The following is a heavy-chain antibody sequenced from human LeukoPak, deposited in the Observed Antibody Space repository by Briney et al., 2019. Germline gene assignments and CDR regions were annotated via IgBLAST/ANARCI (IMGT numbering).Heavy chain of an antibody. V-gene: IGHV1-69*05. J-gene: IGHJ5*02. CDR2: IIPIFGTA. Sequence: SVKVSCKASGGTFSRHAISWVRQAPGQGLEWMGGIIPIFGTANYAQKFQGRVTITTDESTSTAYMELSSLRSEDTAVYYCARDWGCSSTSCYAGWFDPWGQGTLVTVSS. CDR1: GGTFSRHA. D-gene: IGHD2-2*01. CDR3: ARDWGCSSTSCYAGWFDP.